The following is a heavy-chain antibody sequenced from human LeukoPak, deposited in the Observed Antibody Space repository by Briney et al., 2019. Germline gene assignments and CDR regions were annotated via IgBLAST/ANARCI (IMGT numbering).Heavy chain of an antibody. CDR1: GYSISSGYY. CDR3: ARDGSLQSFDY. Sequence: TSETLSLTCTVSGYSISSGYYWGWIRQPPGKGLEWIGSIYHSGSTYYNPSLKSRVTISVDTSKNQFSLKLSPVPAADTAVYYCARDGSLQSFDYWGQGTLVTVSS. CDR2: IYHSGST. D-gene: IGHD4-11*01. J-gene: IGHJ4*02. V-gene: IGHV4-38-2*02.